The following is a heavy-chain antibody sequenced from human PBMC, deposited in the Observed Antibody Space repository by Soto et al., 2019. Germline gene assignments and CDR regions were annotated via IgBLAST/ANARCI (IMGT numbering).Heavy chain of an antibody. CDR2: IYYSGST. J-gene: IGHJ4*02. D-gene: IGHD6-13*01. CDR3: ARLYGITAADF. V-gene: IGHV4-59*08. CDR1: GDSISTDY. Sequence: AETLSITCTVSGDSISTDYWSWIRQPPGKGLEWIGNIYYSGSTNYNPSLKSRVTISVDTSKNQFSLKLSSVTAADTAVYYCARLYGITAADFWGQGTLVTVSS.